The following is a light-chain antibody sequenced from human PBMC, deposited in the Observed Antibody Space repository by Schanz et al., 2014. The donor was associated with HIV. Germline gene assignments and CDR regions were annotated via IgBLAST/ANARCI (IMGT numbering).Light chain of an antibody. CDR1: QDIGND. CDR2: AAS. J-gene: IGKJ1*01. CDR3: QQYDAYPWT. V-gene: IGKV1-17*01. Sequence: DIQMTQSPSSQSASVGDRVTITCRARQDIGNDLGWYQQKPGQAPKRLIYAASNLQSGVPSRFIGSGSGTEFTLTISSLQPDDFATYYCQQYDAYPWTFGQGTKVEIK.